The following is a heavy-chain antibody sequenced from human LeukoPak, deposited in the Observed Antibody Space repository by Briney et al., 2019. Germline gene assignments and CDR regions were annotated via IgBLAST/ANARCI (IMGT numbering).Heavy chain of an antibody. V-gene: IGHV3-21*04. CDR1: GFTFTRFN. CDR3: ARGPIVGATDY. J-gene: IGHJ4*02. CDR2: ITTSGTYI. D-gene: IGHD1-26*01. Sequence: GGSLRLSCAASGFTFTRFNMNWVRQAPGKGLELVSSITTSGTYIYYADSVKGRFTISRDNAKNSLYLQMNSLRAEDTAVYYCARGPIVGATDYWGQGTLVTVSS.